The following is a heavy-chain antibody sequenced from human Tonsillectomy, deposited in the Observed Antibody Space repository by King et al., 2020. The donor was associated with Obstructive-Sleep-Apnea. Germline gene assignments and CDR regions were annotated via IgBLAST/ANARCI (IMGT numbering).Heavy chain of an antibody. Sequence: VQLVESGGGLVQPGGSLRLSCSASGFIFSSYWMHWVRQAPGKGRVWVSHINSDVSMTNYADSVKGRFTISRDNAKNTLYLQMNSLRAEDTAVYYCARGGGYSYGNLTYWGQGTLVTVSS. CDR2: INSDVSMT. CDR1: GFIFSSYW. J-gene: IGHJ4*02. V-gene: IGHV3-74*01. D-gene: IGHD5-18*01. CDR3: ARGGGYSYGNLTY.